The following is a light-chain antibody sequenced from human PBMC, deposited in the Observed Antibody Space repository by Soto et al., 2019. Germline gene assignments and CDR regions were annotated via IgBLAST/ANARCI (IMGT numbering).Light chain of an antibody. J-gene: IGLJ1*01. CDR2: GNI. CDR1: SSNIGAGYD. CDR3: QSYDSSLSVYYV. Sequence: QSVLTQPPSVSGAPGQRVTISCTGSSSNIGAGYDVQWYQQLPGTTPKLLIYGNINRPSGVPDRFSGSKSGTSASLAITGLRAEDEADYYCQSYDSSLSVYYVFGSGTKLTVL. V-gene: IGLV1-40*01.